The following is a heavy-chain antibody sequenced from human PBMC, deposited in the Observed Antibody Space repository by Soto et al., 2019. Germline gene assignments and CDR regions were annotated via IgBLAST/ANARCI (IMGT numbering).Heavy chain of an antibody. V-gene: IGHV3-7*01. D-gene: IGHD6-13*01. CDR3: ARDGDESSSWYNPYYYYYGMDV. Sequence: GGSLRLSCAASGFTFSSYWMSWVRQAPGKGLEWVANIKQDGSEKYYVDSVKGRFTISRDNAKNSLYLQMNSLRAEDTAVYYCARDGDESSSWYNPYYYYYGMDVWGQGTTVTVSS. J-gene: IGHJ6*02. CDR2: IKQDGSEK. CDR1: GFTFSSYW.